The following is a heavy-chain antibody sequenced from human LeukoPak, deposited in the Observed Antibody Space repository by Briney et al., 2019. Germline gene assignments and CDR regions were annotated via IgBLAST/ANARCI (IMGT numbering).Heavy chain of an antibody. V-gene: IGHV3-30*18. CDR1: GFTFSSYG. CDR3: AKDLRRYFDL. J-gene: IGHJ2*01. D-gene: IGHD5/OR15-5a*01. CDR2: ISYDGSNK. Sequence: GGSLRLSCAASGFTFSSYGMHWVRQAPGKGVEWVAVISYDGSNKYYADSVKGRFTISRDNSKNTLYLQMNSLRAEDTAVYYCAKDLRRYFDLWGRGTLVTVSS.